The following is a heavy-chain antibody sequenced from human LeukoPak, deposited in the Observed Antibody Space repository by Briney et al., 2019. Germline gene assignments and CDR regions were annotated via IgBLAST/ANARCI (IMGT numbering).Heavy chain of an antibody. J-gene: IGHJ4*02. V-gene: IGHV4-59*08. CDR3: ARHGGDWVFDY. CDR2: NYYSGST. Sequence: PSETLSLTCTVSGGSISSYYWSWIRQPPGKGLEWIGDNYYSGSTKSNPSLKSRVTISVDTSKNQFALKLSSVTAADTAVYYCARHGGDWVFDYWGQGTLVTVSS. CDR1: GGSISSYY. D-gene: IGHD2-21*02.